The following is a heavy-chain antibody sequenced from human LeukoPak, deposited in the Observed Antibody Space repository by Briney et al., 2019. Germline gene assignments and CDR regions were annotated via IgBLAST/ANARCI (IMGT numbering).Heavy chain of an antibody. D-gene: IGHD6-19*01. CDR1: GGSFSGYY. V-gene: IGHV4-34*01. Sequence: SETLSLTCAVYGGSFSGYYWSWIRQPPGKGLEWIGEINHSGSTNYNPSLKSRVTISVDTSKNQFSLKLSSVTAADTAVYYCARGLAVAGTYYFYYGMDVWGQGTTATVSS. CDR2: INHSGST. J-gene: IGHJ6*02. CDR3: ARGLAVAGTYYFYYGMDV.